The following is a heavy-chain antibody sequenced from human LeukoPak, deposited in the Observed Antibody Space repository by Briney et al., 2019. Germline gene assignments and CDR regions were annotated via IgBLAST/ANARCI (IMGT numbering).Heavy chain of an antibody. D-gene: IGHD5-18*01. CDR2: IYPGDSDT. CDR3: ATPVDTAMVSAEYFQH. J-gene: IGHJ1*01. Sequence: GESLKISCKGSGYSFTSYCIGCVRQMPGKGLEWMGVIYPGDSDTRYSPSFQGQVTISADKSISTAYLQWSSLKASDTAMYYCATPVDTAMVSAEYFQHWGQGTLVTVSS. CDR1: GYSFTSYC. V-gene: IGHV5-51*01.